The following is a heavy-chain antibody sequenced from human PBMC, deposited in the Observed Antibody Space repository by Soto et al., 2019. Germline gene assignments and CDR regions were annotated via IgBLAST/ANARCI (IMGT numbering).Heavy chain of an antibody. CDR2: IDSSDSYT. J-gene: IGHJ6*02. CDR3: ARQIGAIFGVVIMPSYGMDV. V-gene: IGHV5-10-1*01. D-gene: IGHD3-3*01. Sequence: GVSLKISCKVSGYSFTSYWISWVRQMPGKGLVWMGRIDSSDSYTNYSPSFQGHVTISADKSISTAYLPWSSLKASDTAMYYCARQIGAIFGVVIMPSYGMDVWGQGTTVTVSS. CDR1: GYSFTSYW.